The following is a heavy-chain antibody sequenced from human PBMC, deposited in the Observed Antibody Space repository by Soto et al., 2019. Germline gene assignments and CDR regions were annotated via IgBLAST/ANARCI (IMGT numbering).Heavy chain of an antibody. CDR2: IYWNDDK. D-gene: IGHD6-13*01. V-gene: IGHV2-5*01. CDR3: AHSGPTCSWTRGSWFDP. Sequence: QITLKESGPTLVKPTQTLTLTCTFSRLSLSTSGVGVGWIRQPPGKALEWLALIYWNDDKRYNPSLKSRLTSTKDTSKNQVVLTMTNMNPVDTATYFCAHSGPTCSWTRGSWFDPWGQGTLVTVSS. J-gene: IGHJ5*02. CDR1: RLSLSTSGVG.